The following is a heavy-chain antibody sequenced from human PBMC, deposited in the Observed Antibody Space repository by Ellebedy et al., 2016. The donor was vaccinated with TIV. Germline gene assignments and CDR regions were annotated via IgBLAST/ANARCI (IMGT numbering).Heavy chain of an antibody. CDR1: GYTFTSYA. V-gene: IGHV1-3*01. J-gene: IGHJ4*02. CDR2: ISAGNGNT. Sequence: AASVKVSCKASGYTFTSYAMHWVRQAPGQRLEWMGWISAGNGNTKYSQKFQGRVTITRDTSASTAYMELSSLRSEDTAVYYCAREEPFWVGADYWGQGTLVTVSS. D-gene: IGHD1-26*01. CDR3: AREEPFWVGADY.